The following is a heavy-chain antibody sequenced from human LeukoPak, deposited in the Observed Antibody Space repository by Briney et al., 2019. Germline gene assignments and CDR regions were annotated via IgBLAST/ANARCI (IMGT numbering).Heavy chain of an antibody. CDR3: SKEGVRCCHDDS. CDR1: VFMFSTSG. J-gene: IGHJ5*01. D-gene: IGHD2-8*01. V-gene: IGHV3-30*02. Sequence: GGSLRLSFVSSVFMFSTSGLHWVRQAPDKGLEWVAYIHFDGSIKFYADSVNGRFTISRDNSKNKLYLQMDSLRSEATAIYYCSKEGVRCCHDDSWGRGTLVTVSS. CDR2: IHFDGSIK.